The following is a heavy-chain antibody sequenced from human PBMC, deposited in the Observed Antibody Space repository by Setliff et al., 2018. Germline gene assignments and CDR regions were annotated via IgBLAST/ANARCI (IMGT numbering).Heavy chain of an antibody. D-gene: IGHD3-22*01. CDR3: ARAHTWSLPNDNSGYPGWFDP. CDR2: IHHSGKA. J-gene: IGHJ5*02. Sequence: SETLSLTCAASGGSSSGYYWGWIRQPPGKGLEWIVNIHHSGKAYYNPSLKSRVTMSVDTSKNHVSLKLSSVTAADTAVYYCARAHTWSLPNDNSGYPGWFDPWGQGTLVTVSS. CDR1: GGSSSGYY. V-gene: IGHV4-34*01.